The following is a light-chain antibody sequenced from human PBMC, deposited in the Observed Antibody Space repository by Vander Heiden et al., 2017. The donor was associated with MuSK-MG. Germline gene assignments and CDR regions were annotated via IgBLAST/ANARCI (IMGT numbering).Light chain of an antibody. J-gene: IGKJ1*01. CDR3: QQYGSSPPWT. CDR1: QSVSSSY. CDR2: GAS. V-gene: IGKV3-20*01. Sequence: EIVLTQSPGTLSLSPGERATLSCRASQSVSSSYLAWYQQKPGQAPRLLIYGASSRATDIPDRFSGSGSGTDFTLTISRLEPEDFAVYYCQQYGSSPPWTFGQGTKVXIK.